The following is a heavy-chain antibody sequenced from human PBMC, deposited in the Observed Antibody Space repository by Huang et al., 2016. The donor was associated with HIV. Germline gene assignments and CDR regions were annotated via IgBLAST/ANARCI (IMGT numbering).Heavy chain of an antibody. CDR1: GYMFTSYY. CDR3: ARDYYDRTGPTSRGFCDY. J-gene: IGHJ4*02. D-gene: IGHD3-22*01. CDR2: INPSGGTT. V-gene: IGHV1-46*01. Sequence: QVQLLQSGAEVKKPGASVKISCKASGYMFTSYYVYWGRQAPGQGLEWLGVINPSGGTTTYAQKLQGRSTMTRDTSTSTAYMELRSLRSDDTALYYCARDYYDRTGPTSRGFCDYWGQGTLVTVSS.